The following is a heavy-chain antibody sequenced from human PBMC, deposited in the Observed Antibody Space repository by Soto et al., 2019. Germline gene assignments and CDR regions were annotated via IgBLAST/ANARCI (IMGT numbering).Heavy chain of an antibody. CDR1: GGSISSSNR. CDR2: IYHNGST. CDR3: AASYYYGMDV. J-gene: IGHJ6*02. Sequence: ASETLSLTSAVSGGSISSSNRWGWVRQPPGKGLEWSGEIYHNGSTNYNPSLKSRVTISVDKSKDQVSLTQSSLTTADTAAYYCAASYYYGMDVWGQGTTVTVSS. V-gene: IGHV4-4*02.